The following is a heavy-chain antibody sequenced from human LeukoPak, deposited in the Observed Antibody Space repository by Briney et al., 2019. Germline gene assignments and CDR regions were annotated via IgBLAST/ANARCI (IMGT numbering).Heavy chain of an antibody. J-gene: IGHJ4*02. D-gene: IGHD5-12*01. CDR3: ARGPSGYHNT. CDR1: GFTFSNYA. CDR2: ISYDGSNK. V-gene: IGHV3-30*03. Sequence: GGSLRLSCVASGFTFSNYAMNWVRQAPGKGLEWVAVISYDGSNKYYADSVKGRFTISRDNSKNTLYLQMNSLRAEDTAVYYCARGPSGYHNTGGQGTLVTVSS.